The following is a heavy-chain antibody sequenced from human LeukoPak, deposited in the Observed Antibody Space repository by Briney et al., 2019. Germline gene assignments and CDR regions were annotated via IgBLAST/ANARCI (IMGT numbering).Heavy chain of an antibody. Sequence: GGSLRLSCAASGFTFSTYSLNWVRQAPGKGLEWLSSISTSGSYIYYADSVKGRFTISRDNAKNSLYLQMNSLTAEDTAVYYCARPLSRSSQAYCFDYWGQGTLVTVSS. CDR2: ISTSGSYI. D-gene: IGHD2-21*01. V-gene: IGHV3-21*01. CDR3: ARPLSRSSQAYCFDY. CDR1: GFTFSTYS. J-gene: IGHJ4*02.